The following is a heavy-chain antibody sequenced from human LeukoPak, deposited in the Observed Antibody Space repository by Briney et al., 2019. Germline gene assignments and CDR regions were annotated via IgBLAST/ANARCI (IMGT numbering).Heavy chain of an antibody. CDR1: GYTFTGYY. V-gene: IGHV1-2*04. CDR3: ASLSESNYYYGMDV. D-gene: IGHD2/OR15-2a*01. CDR2: INPNSGGT. Sequence: GASVKVSCKASGYTFTGYYMHWVRQAPGQGLEWMGWINPNSGGTNFAQKFQGWVTMTRDTSISTAYMELSRLRSDDTAVYYCASLSESNYYYGMDVWGQGTTVTVSS. J-gene: IGHJ6*02.